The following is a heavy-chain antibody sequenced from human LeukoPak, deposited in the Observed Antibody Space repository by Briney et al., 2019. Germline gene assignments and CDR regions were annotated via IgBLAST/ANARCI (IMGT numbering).Heavy chain of an antibody. CDR3: AEDIYGDYGGLDY. Sequence: GGSLRLSCAASGFTFSNYAMNWVRQAPGKGLEWVSTIINSGGSTYYADSVKGRFTISRDSSKSTLYLQMNSLRDEDTAVYYCAEDIYGDYGGLDYWGQGTLVTVSS. CDR2: IINSGGST. J-gene: IGHJ4*02. CDR1: GFTFSNYA. V-gene: IGHV3-23*01. D-gene: IGHD4-17*01.